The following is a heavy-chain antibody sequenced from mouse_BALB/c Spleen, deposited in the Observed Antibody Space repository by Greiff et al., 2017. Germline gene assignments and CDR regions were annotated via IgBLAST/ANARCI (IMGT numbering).Heavy chain of an antibody. CDR3: ARDGGKFDY. J-gene: IGHJ2*01. CDR2: ISYDGSN. Sequence: EVKLQESGPGLVKPSQSLSLTCSVTGYSITSGYYWNWIRQFPGNKLEWMGYISYDGSNNYNPSLKNRISITRDTSKNQFFLKLNSVTTEDTATYYCARDGGKFDYWGQGTTLTVSS. CDR1: GYSITSGYY. V-gene: IGHV3-6*02. D-gene: IGHD2-1*01.